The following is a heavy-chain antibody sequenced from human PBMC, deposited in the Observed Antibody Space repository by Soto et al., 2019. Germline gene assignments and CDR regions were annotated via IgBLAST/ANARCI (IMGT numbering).Heavy chain of an antibody. CDR3: AKDFSSKGWMGLNAPSDS. J-gene: IGHJ4*02. CDR1: GFTFYDYG. D-gene: IGHD4-4*01. V-gene: IGHV3-23*01. CDR2: ISGSSRRT. Sequence: EIQLLESGGGLVEPGGSLTLSCAASGFTFYDYGMNWVRQAPGKGLEWVSSISGSSRRTDYADSVKGRFVISRDNSKAMVYLEMNRLRAADTAVYYCAKDFSSKGWMGLNAPSDSWGQGILVSVS.